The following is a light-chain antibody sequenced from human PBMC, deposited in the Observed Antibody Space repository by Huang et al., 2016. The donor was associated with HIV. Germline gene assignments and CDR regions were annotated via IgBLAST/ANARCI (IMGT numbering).Light chain of an antibody. CDR3: QQSYKIPRT. CDR1: QSIIKY. J-gene: IGKJ2*01. Sequence: DIQMTQSPSSLSASVGDRVIITCRTSQSIIKYLNWYQQMPGKAPKLLIYGASTLQGGVSSRFSGSGSGTDFTLTIRSLQPEDIATNYCQQSYKIPRTFGQGTVVEI. V-gene: IGKV1-39*01. CDR2: GAS.